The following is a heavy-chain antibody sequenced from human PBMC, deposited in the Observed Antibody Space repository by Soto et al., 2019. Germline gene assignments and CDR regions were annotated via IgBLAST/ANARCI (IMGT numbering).Heavy chain of an antibody. Sequence: PSETLSLTCTVAGGSISSYYWNWIRQPPGKGLEWIGYVFHSGSTNYNPSLKSRVSISLDTSKNQFSLKLTSVTAADTAVYYCARRICTNISCYVPEGNWLDPWGQGILVTVSS. CDR1: GGSISSYY. D-gene: IGHD2-2*01. V-gene: IGHV4-59*08. CDR3: ARRICTNISCYVPEGNWLDP. J-gene: IGHJ5*02. CDR2: VFHSGST.